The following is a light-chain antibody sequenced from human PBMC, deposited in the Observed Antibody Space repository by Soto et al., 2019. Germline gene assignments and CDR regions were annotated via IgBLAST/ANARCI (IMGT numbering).Light chain of an antibody. CDR3: HQLNNYPLT. Sequence: DIQMTQSPSTLSASVGYRFTITCRASQIISSWLAWYQQKPGKAPNLLIYAASTLQSGVPSRFSGSGSGTDFTLTISSLQPEDFATYYCHQLNNYPLTFGGGTKVDIK. CDR1: QIISSW. J-gene: IGKJ4*01. V-gene: IGKV1-5*01. CDR2: AAS.